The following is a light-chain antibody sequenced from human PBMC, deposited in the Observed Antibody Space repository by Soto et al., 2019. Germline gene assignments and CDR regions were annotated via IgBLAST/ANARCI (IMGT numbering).Light chain of an antibody. V-gene: IGLV2-14*03. Sequence: QSALTQPASVSGSPGQSITISCAGTSSDLGAYKYVSWYQQHPDKAPKLILYEVSRRPSGVSNRFSGSKSGNTASLTISGLQAEDEADYYCSSYTSTGTPVFGTGTKVTVL. CDR1: SSDLGAYKY. CDR2: EVS. CDR3: SSYTSTGTPV. J-gene: IGLJ1*01.